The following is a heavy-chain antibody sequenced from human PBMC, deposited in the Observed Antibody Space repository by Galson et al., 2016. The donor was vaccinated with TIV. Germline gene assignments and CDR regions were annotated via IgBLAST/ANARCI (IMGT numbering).Heavy chain of an antibody. J-gene: IGHJ4*02. Sequence: SVKVSCKASGYMFIYHAVHWVRQAPGQRLEWMGWINCGNGNTKYAQKFEGRVTITRDTSASTVYMELSSLTSDDTSVYFCARDSPGAAKFFDYWGQGALVAVSS. CDR1: GYMFIYHA. D-gene: IGHD7-27*01. CDR2: INCGNGNT. CDR3: ARDSPGAAKFFDY. V-gene: IGHV1-3*01.